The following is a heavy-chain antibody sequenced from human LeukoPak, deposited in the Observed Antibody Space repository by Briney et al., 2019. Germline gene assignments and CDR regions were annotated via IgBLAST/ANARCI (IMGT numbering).Heavy chain of an antibody. J-gene: IGHJ4*02. D-gene: IGHD2-2*01. Sequence: PSETLSLTCAVSGGSISSGGYSWSWIRQPPGKGLEWIGYIYHSGSTYYNPSLKSRVTISVDRSKNQFSLKLSSVTAADTAVYYCARVRIGGGYCSSTSCHFDYWGQGTLVTVSS. V-gene: IGHV4-30-2*01. CDR3: ARVRIGGGYCSSTSCHFDY. CDR1: GGSISSGGYS. CDR2: IYHSGST.